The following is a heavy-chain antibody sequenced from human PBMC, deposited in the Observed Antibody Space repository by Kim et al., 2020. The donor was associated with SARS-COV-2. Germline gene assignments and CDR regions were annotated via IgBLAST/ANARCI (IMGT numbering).Heavy chain of an antibody. D-gene: IGHD2-15*01. CDR3: ARDLWKGGCSGGSCYRGLRY. CDR2: INSDGSST. V-gene: IGHV3-74*01. Sequence: GGSLRLSCAASGFTFSSYWMHWVRQAPGKGLVWVSRINSDGSSTSYADSVKGRFTISRDNAKNTLYLQMNSLRAEDTAVYYCARDLWKGGCSGGSCYRGLRYWGQGTLVTVSS. CDR1: GFTFSSYW. J-gene: IGHJ4*02.